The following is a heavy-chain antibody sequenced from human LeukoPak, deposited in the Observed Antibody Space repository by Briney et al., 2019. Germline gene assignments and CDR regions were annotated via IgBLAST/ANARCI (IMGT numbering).Heavy chain of an antibody. J-gene: IGHJ5*02. Sequence: GASVKVSCKASGCTFTGYYMHWVRQAPGQGLEWMGWISAYNGNTNYAQKLQGRVTMTTDTSTSTAYMELRSLRSDDTAVYYRARDRGRIRGVINYNWFDPWGQGTLVTVSS. CDR1: GCTFTGYY. V-gene: IGHV1-18*04. CDR2: ISAYNGNT. CDR3: ARDRGRIRGVINYNWFDP. D-gene: IGHD3-10*01.